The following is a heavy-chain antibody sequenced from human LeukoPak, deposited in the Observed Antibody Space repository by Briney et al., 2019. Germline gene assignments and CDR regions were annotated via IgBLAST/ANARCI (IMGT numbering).Heavy chain of an antibody. V-gene: IGHV4-59*08. D-gene: IGHD6-19*01. J-gene: IGHJ4*02. CDR1: GGSISTFY. Sequence: PSETLSLTCTVSGGSISTFYWSWIRQPPGKGLEWIGYVDYVGSTNYNHSLKSRVTISVDRSKNQFSLKLTSVTAADTAVYYCVRHASDGSGWMYYFDYWGQGTLVTVSS. CDR2: VDYVGST. CDR3: VRHASDGSGWMYYFDY.